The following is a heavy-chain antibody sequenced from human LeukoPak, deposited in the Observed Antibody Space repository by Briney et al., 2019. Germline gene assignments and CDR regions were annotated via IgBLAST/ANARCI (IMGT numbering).Heavy chain of an antibody. Sequence: GGSLSLSCAASGVTFSGYYTTWIRQDPVPWLAWVSYISRTGVYTNYADSVKGRFTISRDNAKNSLYLQVNSLRAEDTAEYYCARARVNFWSGSYHVTAPADYWGQGTLVTVSS. V-gene: IGHV3-11*06. CDR3: ARARVNFWSGSYHVTAPADY. D-gene: IGHD3-3*01. CDR1: GVTFSGYY. J-gene: IGHJ4*02. CDR2: ISRTGVYT.